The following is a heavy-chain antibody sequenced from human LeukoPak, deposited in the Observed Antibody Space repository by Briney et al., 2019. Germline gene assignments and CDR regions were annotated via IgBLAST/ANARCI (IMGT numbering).Heavy chain of an antibody. CDR2: IYYSGST. J-gene: IGHJ5*02. CDR1: GGSISSGGYY. CDR3: ARTGTPSDNWFDP. Sequence: SQTLSLTCTVSGGSISSGGYYWSWIRQHPGKGPEWIGYIYYSGSTYYNPSLKSRVTISVDTSKNQFSLKLSSVTAADTAVYYCARTGTPSDNWFDPWGQGTLVTVSS. V-gene: IGHV4-31*03. D-gene: IGHD1-7*01.